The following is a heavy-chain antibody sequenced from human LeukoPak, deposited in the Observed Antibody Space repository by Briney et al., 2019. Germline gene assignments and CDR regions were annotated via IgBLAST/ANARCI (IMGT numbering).Heavy chain of an antibody. CDR3: AKGRQQLPQDY. Sequence: RPGGSLRLSCAASGFTFRSYAMSWVRQAPGKGLEWVSAISGSGGSTYCADSVKGRFTISRDNSKNTLYLQMNSLRAEDTAVYYCAKGRQQLPQDYWGQGTLVTVSS. D-gene: IGHD6-13*01. CDR2: ISGSGGST. CDR1: GFTFRSYA. J-gene: IGHJ4*02. V-gene: IGHV3-23*01.